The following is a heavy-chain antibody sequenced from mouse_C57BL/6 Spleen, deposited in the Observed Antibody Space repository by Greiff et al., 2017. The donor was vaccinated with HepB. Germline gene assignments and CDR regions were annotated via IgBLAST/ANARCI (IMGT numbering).Heavy chain of an antibody. V-gene: IGHV5-12*01. CDR1: GFTFSDYY. CDR2: ISNGGGST. CDR3: ARPATVVAPYWYFDV. D-gene: IGHD1-1*01. J-gene: IGHJ1*03. Sequence: DVKLVESGGGLVQPGGSLKLSCAASGFTFSDYYMYWVRQTPEKRLEWVAYISNGGGSTYYPDTVKGRFTISRDNAKNTLYLQMSRLKSEDTAMYYWARPATVVAPYWYFDVWGTGTTVTVSS.